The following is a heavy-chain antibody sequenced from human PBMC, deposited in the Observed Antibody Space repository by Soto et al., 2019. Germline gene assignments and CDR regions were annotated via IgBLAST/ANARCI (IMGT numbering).Heavy chain of an antibody. CDR3: ARDQQSVVYAIPSPLDV. J-gene: IGHJ6*02. D-gene: IGHD2-8*01. V-gene: IGHV4-59*01. CDR2: ISHSGST. Sequence: LETLPLTCTVSDGSLSSYYWSWIRQPPGKGLEWIGHISHSGSTSYNPSLKSRVTVSLDTSQNQFSLKVRSVTAADTAVYYCARDQQSVVYAIPSPLDVWGQGTTLTVSS. CDR1: DGSLSSYY.